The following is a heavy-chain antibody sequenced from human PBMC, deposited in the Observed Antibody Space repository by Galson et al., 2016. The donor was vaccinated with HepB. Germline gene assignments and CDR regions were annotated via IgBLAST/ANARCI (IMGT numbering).Heavy chain of an antibody. D-gene: IGHD3-22*01. V-gene: IGHV3-66*01. CDR2: IYTGGGT. CDR3: ASPPSDNTGYYYR. J-gene: IGHJ4*02. Sequence: SLRLSCAGSGITVSSHFMSWVRQAPGKGLEWVSVIYTGGGTYNADSVKDRFIVSRDNPKSTLYLQMNSLRAEDTAVYYCASPPSDNTGYYYRWGQGALVTVAS. CDR1: GITVSSHF.